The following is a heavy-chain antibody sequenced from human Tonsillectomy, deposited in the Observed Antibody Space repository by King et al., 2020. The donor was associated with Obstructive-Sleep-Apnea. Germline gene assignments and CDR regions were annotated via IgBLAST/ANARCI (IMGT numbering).Heavy chain of an antibody. D-gene: IGHD6-19*01. J-gene: IGHJ1*01. CDR2: IYHSGST. Sequence: MQLQESGPGLVKPSETLSLICTVSGNSISSGYYWGWIRQPPGKGLEWIGSIYHSGSTYYNPSLKSRVTISVDTSKDQFSLKVNSVTAADTAVYYCARGRSGWSEYFQHWGQGTLVTVSS. CDR3: ARGRSGWSEYFQH. CDR1: GNSISSGYY. V-gene: IGHV4-38-2*02.